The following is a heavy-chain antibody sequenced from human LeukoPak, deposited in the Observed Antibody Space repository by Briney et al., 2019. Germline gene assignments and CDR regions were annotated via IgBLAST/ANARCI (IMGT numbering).Heavy chain of an antibody. V-gene: IGHV1-2*02. Sequence: ASVKVSCKASGYTFTGYYMHWVRHAPGQGLEWMGWINPNSGGTNYAQKFQGRVTMTRDTSISTAYMELSRLRSDDTAVYYCARDDKSYDFWSGYYAFDIWGQGTMVTVSS. CDR1: GYTFTGYY. CDR2: INPNSGGT. J-gene: IGHJ3*02. CDR3: ARDDKSYDFWSGYYAFDI. D-gene: IGHD3-3*01.